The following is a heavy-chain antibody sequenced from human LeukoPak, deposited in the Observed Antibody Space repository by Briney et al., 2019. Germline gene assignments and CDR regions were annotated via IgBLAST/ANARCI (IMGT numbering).Heavy chain of an antibody. CDR3: ARDVDTAMVFCPLDYYYGMDV. CDR2: ISYDGSNK. D-gene: IGHD5-18*01. Sequence: GGSLRLSCAASGFTFSSYAMHWVRQAPGKGLEWVAVISYDGSNKYYADSVKGRFTISRDNSKNTLYLQMNSLRAEDTAVYYCARDVDTAMVFCPLDYYYGMDVWGKGTTVTVSS. CDR1: GFTFSSYA. V-gene: IGHV3-30*04. J-gene: IGHJ6*04.